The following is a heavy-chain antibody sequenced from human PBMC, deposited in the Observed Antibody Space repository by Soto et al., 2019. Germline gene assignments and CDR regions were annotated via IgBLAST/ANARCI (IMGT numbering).Heavy chain of an antibody. J-gene: IGHJ6*02. V-gene: IGHV3-13*05. CDR1: GFTFSNFD. CDR3: ARAYTGRLPRRADYYYAMDV. CDR2: IGAARDP. Sequence: GSLRLSCATSGFTFSNFDMHLVRQVPGKGLERVSAIGAARDPYYLGSVKGRFTISRENAKNSVYLQMNDLRAGDSAVYYCARAYTGRLPRRADYYYAMDVWGQGTTVTVSS. D-gene: IGHD2-2*02.